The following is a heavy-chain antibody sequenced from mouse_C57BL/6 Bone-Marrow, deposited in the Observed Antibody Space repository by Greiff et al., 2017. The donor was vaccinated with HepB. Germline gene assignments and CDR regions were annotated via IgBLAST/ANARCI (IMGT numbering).Heavy chain of an antibody. J-gene: IGHJ1*03. Sequence: QVTLKESGPGILQPSQTLSLTCSFSGFSLSTFGMGVGWIRQPSGKGLEWLAHIWWDDDKYYNPALKSRLTISKDTSKNQVFLKIANVDTADTATYYCARIDGGYGSSHWYFDVWGTGTTVTVSS. CDR1: GFSLSTFGMG. D-gene: IGHD1-1*01. CDR2: IWWDDDK. V-gene: IGHV8-8*01. CDR3: ARIDGGYGSSHWYFDV.